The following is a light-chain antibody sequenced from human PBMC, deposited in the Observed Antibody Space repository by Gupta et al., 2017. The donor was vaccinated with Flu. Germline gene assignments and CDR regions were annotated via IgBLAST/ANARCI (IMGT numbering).Light chain of an antibody. CDR2: EVS. CDR1: SSDVGGYNY. J-gene: IGLJ1*01. CDR3: SSYTSSSLLV. Sequence: QSALPQPASVSGSPGQSITIPCPGTSSDVGGYNYVSWEQQHPGKTTKLMIYEVSKRPAGVSNRFSGSKSGNTASLTISGRQDEDEADYYCSSYTSSSLLVFGTGTKVTVL. V-gene: IGLV2-14*01.